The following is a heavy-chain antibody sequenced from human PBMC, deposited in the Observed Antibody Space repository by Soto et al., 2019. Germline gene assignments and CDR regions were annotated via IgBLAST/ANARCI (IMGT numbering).Heavy chain of an antibody. Sequence: QVQLVQSGAEVKKPGASVKVSCKASGYTFTGYYMHWVRQAPGQGLEWMGWINPNSGGTNYAQKFQGWVTMTRDTSISTAYMELSRLRSDDTAVYYCAREGPMVRGNRNYYYYYGMDVWGQGTTVTVSS. CDR2: INPNSGGT. CDR1: GYTFTGYY. J-gene: IGHJ6*02. CDR3: AREGPMVRGNRNYYYYYGMDV. D-gene: IGHD3-10*01. V-gene: IGHV1-2*04.